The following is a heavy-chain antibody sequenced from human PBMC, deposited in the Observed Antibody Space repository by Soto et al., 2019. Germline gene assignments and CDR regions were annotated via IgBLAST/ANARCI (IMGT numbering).Heavy chain of an antibody. CDR3: ARDSRGIPARGDCFDP. CDR2: IYYSGST. D-gene: IGHD6-6*01. CDR1: GGSVSSGSYY. V-gene: IGHV4-61*01. J-gene: IGHJ5*02. Sequence: SETLSLACTVSGGSVSSGSYYWSWIRQPPGKGLEWIGYIYYSGSTNYNPSLKSRVTISVDTSKNQFSLKLSSVTAADTAVYYCARDSRGIPARGDCFDPWGQGTLVTVSS.